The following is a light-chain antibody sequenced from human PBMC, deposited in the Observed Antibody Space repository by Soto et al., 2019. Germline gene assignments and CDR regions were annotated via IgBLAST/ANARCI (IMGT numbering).Light chain of an antibody. CDR3: SSFTNTNTGV. Sequence: QSALTQPASVSGSPGQSITISCTGTSSDVGGYNYVSWYQQHPGKAPKLMIYEVSNRPSGVSNRFSGSKSGNTASLTISGLQAEDEAAYYCSSFTNTNTGVFGGGTKVTVL. CDR2: EVS. V-gene: IGLV2-14*01. CDR1: SSDVGGYNY. J-gene: IGLJ3*02.